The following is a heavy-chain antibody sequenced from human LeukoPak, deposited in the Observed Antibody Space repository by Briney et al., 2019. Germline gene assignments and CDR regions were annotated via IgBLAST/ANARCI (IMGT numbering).Heavy chain of an antibody. J-gene: IGHJ4*02. CDR3: ARGGVDTAMAYDY. V-gene: IGHV1-69*04. CDR1: GGTFSSYA. CDR2: IIPILGIA. Sequence: EASVKVSCKASGGTFSSYAISWVRQAPGQGLEWMGRIIPILGIANYAQKFQGRVTITADKSTSTAYMEPSSLRSEDTAVYYCARGGVDTAMAYDYWGQGTLVTVSS. D-gene: IGHD5-18*01.